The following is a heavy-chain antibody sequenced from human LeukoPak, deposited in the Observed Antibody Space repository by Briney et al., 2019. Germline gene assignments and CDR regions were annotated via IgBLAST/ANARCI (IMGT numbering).Heavy chain of an antibody. CDR1: GFTFSSYS. D-gene: IGHD3-22*01. Sequence: GGSLRLSCAASGFTFSSYSMNWVRQAPGKGLEWVSSISSSSSYIYYADSVKGRFTISRDNAKNSLYLQMNSLRAEDTAVYYCARQGYYYDSSSYSYYFDYWGQGTLVTVSS. CDR3: ARQGYYYDSSSYSYYFDY. CDR2: ISSSSSYI. V-gene: IGHV3-21*01. J-gene: IGHJ4*02.